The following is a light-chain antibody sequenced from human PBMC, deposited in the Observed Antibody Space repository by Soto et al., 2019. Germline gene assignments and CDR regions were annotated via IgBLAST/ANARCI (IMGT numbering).Light chain of an antibody. V-gene: IGKV3-15*01. Sequence: ETVRTQSPATLSVSPGERATLSCRASQSVRSNLAWYQQRPGQAPSLLIYAASTRAAGIPARFSGSGSGTEFTLTISSLQSEDFAVYYCQQYNNWPLSFGGGTKVGIK. J-gene: IGKJ4*01. CDR2: AAS. CDR3: QQYNNWPLS. CDR1: QSVRSN.